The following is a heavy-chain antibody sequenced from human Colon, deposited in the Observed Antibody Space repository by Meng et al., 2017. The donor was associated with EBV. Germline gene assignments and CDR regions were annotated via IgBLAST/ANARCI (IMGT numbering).Heavy chain of an antibody. J-gene: IGHJ4*02. D-gene: IGHD2-21*01. CDR1: GVSISSNIR. CDR2: IDDSGST. Sequence: QVQVPGAGPGLGKPSGTLSLTCGVSGVSISSNIRWTWVRQPPGKGLEWIGDIDDSGSTNYNPSLNSRISISLDKSKNHFSLKVNSVTAADTAVYYCARVWQSLTAFFDSWGQGTLVTVSS. V-gene: IGHV4-4*02. CDR3: ARVWQSLTAFFDS.